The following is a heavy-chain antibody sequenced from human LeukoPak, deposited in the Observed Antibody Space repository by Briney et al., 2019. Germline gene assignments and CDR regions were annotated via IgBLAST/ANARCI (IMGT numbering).Heavy chain of an antibody. CDR3: AGVPDITARPCDN. CDR2: ISHTGLT. Sequence: SETLSLTCAAYGGSFSGYYWTLIRQTPGKGLEWIGEISHTGLTGSNPSLKSGVTIFVDSSKKQFSLRMTSVTAADTGVYYCAGVPDITARPCDNWGPGTLVPVSS. J-gene: IGHJ4*02. V-gene: IGHV4-34*01. D-gene: IGHD1-1*01. CDR1: GGSFSGYY.